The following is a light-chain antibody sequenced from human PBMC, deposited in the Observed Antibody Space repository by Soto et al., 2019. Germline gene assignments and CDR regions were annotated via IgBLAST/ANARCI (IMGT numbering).Light chain of an antibody. J-gene: IGKJ5*01. CDR1: QTVSRSA. CDR2: GAS. V-gene: IGKV3-20*01. CDR3: QQYGSSPGIT. Sequence: EIVLTQSPGTLSLSPGERATLSCRASQTVSRSALAWYQQKPGQAPRLLIYGASNRATGIPDRFSGSGSGTDFTLTISRLEPEDFEVYYCQQYGSSPGITFGQGTRLEIK.